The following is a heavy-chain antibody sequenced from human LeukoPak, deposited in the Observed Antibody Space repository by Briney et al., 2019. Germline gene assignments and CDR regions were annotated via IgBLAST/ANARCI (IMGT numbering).Heavy chain of an antibody. Sequence: GGSLRLSCAASGFTFDDYAMHWVRQAPGKGLEWVSGISWNSGSIGYADSVKGRFTISRDNAKNSLYLQMNSLRAEDTALYYCAKDIRSGSYRYYYFDYWGQGTLVTVSS. D-gene: IGHD3-16*02. V-gene: IGHV3-9*01. CDR2: ISWNSGSI. CDR1: GFTFDDYA. CDR3: AKDIRSGSYRYYYFDY. J-gene: IGHJ4*02.